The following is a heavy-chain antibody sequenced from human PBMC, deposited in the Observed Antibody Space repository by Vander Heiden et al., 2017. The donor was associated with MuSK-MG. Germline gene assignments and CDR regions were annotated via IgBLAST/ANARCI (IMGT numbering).Heavy chain of an antibody. CDR3: ARDHGSNGYGFDC. J-gene: IGHJ4*02. CDR1: GVPMGTGGYS. Sequence: QLQLQESGSGLVKPSQALSLTCTVTGVPMGTGGYSWNWIRQPPGKGLEWIGYIYHSGRTYYNPSLKSRVTMSVDRSKNQFSLKLNSVTAADTAVYYCARDHGSNGYGFDCWGQGTVVTVSS. V-gene: IGHV4-30-2*01. CDR2: IYHSGRT. D-gene: IGHD5-12*01.